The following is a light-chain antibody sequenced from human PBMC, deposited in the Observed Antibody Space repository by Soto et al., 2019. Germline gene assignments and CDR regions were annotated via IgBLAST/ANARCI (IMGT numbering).Light chain of an antibody. CDR3: QQDXRYS. Sequence: IQLTQSPSTLPASVGDRVTITCRASQSISNWLACYHQKPGTATKLLIYHASTLESGVPSRFNGSGSWTEFTFTISGLPPDDFATYFCQQDXRYSFGQGPKV. CDR2: HAS. V-gene: IGKV1-5*01. J-gene: IGKJ1*01. CDR1: QSISNW.